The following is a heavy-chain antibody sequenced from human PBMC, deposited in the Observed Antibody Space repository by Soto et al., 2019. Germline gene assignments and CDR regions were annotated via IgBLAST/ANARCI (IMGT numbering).Heavy chain of an antibody. Sequence: VPVKVSCKASGDTITGSYMRWVRQAPGQGLEWMGWISANSGNTNYAQKLQGRVTMTTDTSTSTAYMELRSLRSDDTAVYYCARDSPPVDYWGQGTLVTVSS. J-gene: IGHJ4*02. V-gene: IGHV1-18*04. CDR3: ARDSPPVDY. CDR2: ISANSGNT. CDR1: GDTITGSY.